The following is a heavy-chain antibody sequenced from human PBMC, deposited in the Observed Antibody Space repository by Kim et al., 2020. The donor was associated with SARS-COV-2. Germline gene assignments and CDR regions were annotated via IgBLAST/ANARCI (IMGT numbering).Heavy chain of an antibody. Sequence: TNHNPPLTDRVTISVTKAKNQFSLKLSSVTAADTAVYYCAGGGVGATFDYWGQGTLVTVSS. V-gene: IGHV4-4*02. CDR3: AGGGVGATFDY. J-gene: IGHJ4*02. CDR2: T. D-gene: IGHD1-26*01.